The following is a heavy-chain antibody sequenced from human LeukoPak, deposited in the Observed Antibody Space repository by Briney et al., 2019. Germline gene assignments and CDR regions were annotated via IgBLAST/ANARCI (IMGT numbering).Heavy chain of an antibody. CDR1: GASISSDY. CDR2: IQNSGNT. D-gene: IGHD3-3*01. Sequence: SETLSLTCTVSGASISSDYWSWIRQPPGKGLEWIGYIQNSGNTIYNPSLKSRVTISIDTSKSQFSLRLNSMAAADTAVYYCARRVDFWSGSYPSSHLDYWGQGTLVTVSS. CDR3: ARRVDFWSGSYPSSHLDY. J-gene: IGHJ4*02. V-gene: IGHV4-4*08.